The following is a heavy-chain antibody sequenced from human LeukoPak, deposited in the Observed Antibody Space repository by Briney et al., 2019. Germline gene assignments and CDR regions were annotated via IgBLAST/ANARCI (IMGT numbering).Heavy chain of an antibody. Sequence: SETLSLTCTVSGGSISSGDYYWSWIRQPPGKGLEWIGYIYYSGSTNYNPSLKSRVTISVDTSKNQFSLKLSSVTAADTAVYYCARGLRSLRLDAFDIWGQGTMVTVSS. CDR1: GGSISSGDYY. D-gene: IGHD2-8*01. CDR2: IYYSGST. J-gene: IGHJ3*02. V-gene: IGHV4-30-4*01. CDR3: ARGLRSLRLDAFDI.